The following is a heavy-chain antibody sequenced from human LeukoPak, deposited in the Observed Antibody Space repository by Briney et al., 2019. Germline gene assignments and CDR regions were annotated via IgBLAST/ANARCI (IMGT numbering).Heavy chain of an antibody. Sequence: PSETLSPTCTVSGGSISSSSYYWGWIRQPPGKGLEWIGSIYYSGSTYYNPSLKSRVTISVDTSKNQFSLKLSSVTAADTAVYYCARGLYSSGWYADIWGQGTMVTVSS. J-gene: IGHJ3*02. CDR1: GGSISSSSYY. D-gene: IGHD6-19*01. CDR2: IYYSGST. CDR3: ARGLYSSGWYADI. V-gene: IGHV4-39*01.